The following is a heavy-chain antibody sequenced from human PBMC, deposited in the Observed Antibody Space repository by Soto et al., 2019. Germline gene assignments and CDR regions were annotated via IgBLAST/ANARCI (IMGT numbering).Heavy chain of an antibody. CDR2: ISWNSGSI. CDR3: AKDIGVLRYFDWSLGFDP. CDR1: GFTFDDYA. Sequence: PGGSLRLSCAASGFTFDDYAMHWVRQAPGKGLEWVSGISWNSGSIGYADSVKGRFTISRDNAKNSLYLQMNSLRAEDTALYYCAKDIGVLRYFDWSLGFDPWGQGTLVTVSS. J-gene: IGHJ5*02. V-gene: IGHV3-9*01. D-gene: IGHD3-9*01.